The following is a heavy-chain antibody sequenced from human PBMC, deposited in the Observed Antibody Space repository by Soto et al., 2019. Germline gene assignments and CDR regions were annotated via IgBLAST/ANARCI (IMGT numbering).Heavy chain of an antibody. CDR3: AKWSCSSTSCLHFCYYGLDV. CDR2: ISGSGGST. V-gene: IGHV3-23*04. Sequence: EVQLVESGGGLVQPGGSLRLSCAASGFTFSSYSMNWVRQAPGKGLEWVSAISGSGGSTYYADSVRGRFTISRDNSKNTLYLQMNSLRAEDTAVYYCAKWSCSSTSCLHFCYYGLDVWGQGTTVTVSS. J-gene: IGHJ6*02. CDR1: GFTFSSYS. D-gene: IGHD2-2*01.